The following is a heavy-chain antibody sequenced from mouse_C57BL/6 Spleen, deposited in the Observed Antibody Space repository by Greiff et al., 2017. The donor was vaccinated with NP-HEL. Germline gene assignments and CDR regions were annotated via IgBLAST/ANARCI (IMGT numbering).Heavy chain of an antibody. CDR1: GYTFTDYE. V-gene: IGHV1-15*01. Sequence: QVQLKQSGAELVRPGASVTLSCKASGYTFTDYEMHWVKQTPVHGLEWIGAIDPETGGTAYNQKFKGKAILTADKSSSTAYMELRSLTSEDSAVYYCTREYGYSFAYWGQGTLVTVSA. D-gene: IGHD2-10*02. J-gene: IGHJ3*01. CDR2: IDPETGGT. CDR3: TREYGYSFAY.